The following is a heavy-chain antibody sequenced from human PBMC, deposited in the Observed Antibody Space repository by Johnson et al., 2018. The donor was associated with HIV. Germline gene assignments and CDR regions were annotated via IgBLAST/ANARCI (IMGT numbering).Heavy chain of an antibody. CDR3: ARDRVMVGATVDAFDI. V-gene: IGHV3-30*03. CDR1: GFTFSSYG. D-gene: IGHD1-26*01. Sequence: QMLLVESGGGVVQPGRSLRLSCAASGFTFSSYGMHWVRQAPGKGLEWVAVISYDGSNKYYADSVKGRFTISRDNSKNTLYLQMNSLRAEDTAVYYCARDRVMVGATVDAFDIWGQGTMVTVSS. J-gene: IGHJ3*02. CDR2: ISYDGSNK.